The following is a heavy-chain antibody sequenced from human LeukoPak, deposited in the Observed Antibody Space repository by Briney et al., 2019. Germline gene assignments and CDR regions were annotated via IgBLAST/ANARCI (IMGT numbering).Heavy chain of an antibody. CDR1: GVIFISQS. Sequence: PAGSLRLSCAAPGVIFISQSMHWVRQAPGKGLEWVAYIKSDSSIIYYADSVKGRFTISRDNARKSLYLQMNSLRAEDTAVYYCARGLGWYDYKGHAFDIWGQGTTVTVSS. CDR3: ARGLGWYDYKGHAFDI. J-gene: IGHJ3*02. D-gene: IGHD3-16*01. CDR2: IKSDSSII. V-gene: IGHV3-48*01.